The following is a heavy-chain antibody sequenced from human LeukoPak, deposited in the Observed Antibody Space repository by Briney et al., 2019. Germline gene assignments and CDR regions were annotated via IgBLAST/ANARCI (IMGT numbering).Heavy chain of an antibody. CDR1: GFTFSSHW. Sequence: GGSLRLSCAASGFTFSSHWMSWVRQAPGKGLEWVGNIKPDGSEKYYVDSLKGRFIISRDNAKNSLYLQMNSPRAEDMAVYYCAKYFYDGSGTHYFDYWGQGTPVTVSS. CDR2: IKPDGSEK. CDR3: AKYFYDGSGTHYFDY. J-gene: IGHJ4*02. V-gene: IGHV3-7*01. D-gene: IGHD3-22*01.